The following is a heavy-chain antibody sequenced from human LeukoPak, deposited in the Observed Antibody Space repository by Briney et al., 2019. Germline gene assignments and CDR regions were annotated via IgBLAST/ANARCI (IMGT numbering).Heavy chain of an antibody. CDR2: MNPNSGNT. D-gene: IGHD3-3*01. Sequence: ASVKVSCKASGYTFTSYDINWVRQATGQGLEWMGWMNPNSGNTGYAQKFQGRVTITRNTSISTAYMELSSLRSEDTAVYYCATGYYDFWSGYYQPYYYYYMDVWGKGTTVTVSS. CDR1: GYTFTSYD. V-gene: IGHV1-8*03. J-gene: IGHJ6*03. CDR3: ATGYYDFWSGYYQPYYYYYMDV.